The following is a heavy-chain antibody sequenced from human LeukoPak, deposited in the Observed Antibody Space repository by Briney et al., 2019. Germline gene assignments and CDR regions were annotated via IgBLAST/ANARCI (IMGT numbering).Heavy chain of an antibody. D-gene: IGHD3-10*01. V-gene: IGHV3-30*01. J-gene: IGHJ4*02. CDR1: GFTFSNYA. CDR2: ISSGGTYE. CDR3: ARDSTYYYDSGSSGPHYFDN. Sequence: GKSLRLSCAASGFTFSNYAMHWIRQAPGKGLEWVSLISSGGTYEYYADSVKGRFTISRDNSKNTLYLQLNSLRAEDTAVYYCARDSTYYYDSGSSGPHYFDNWGQGTLVTVSS.